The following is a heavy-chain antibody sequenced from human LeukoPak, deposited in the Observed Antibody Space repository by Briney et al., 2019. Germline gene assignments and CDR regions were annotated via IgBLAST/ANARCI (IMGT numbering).Heavy chain of an antibody. CDR1: GGSFSGYY. Sequence: PSETLSLTCAVYGGSFSGYYLSWIRQPPGKGLEWIGEINHSGSTSYNPSLKSRVTISVDTSKNQFSLKLSSVTAADTAVYYCARDDFWSRPGDVWGKGTTVTVSS. D-gene: IGHD3-3*01. CDR2: INHSGST. V-gene: IGHV4-34*01. CDR3: ARDDFWSRPGDV. J-gene: IGHJ6*04.